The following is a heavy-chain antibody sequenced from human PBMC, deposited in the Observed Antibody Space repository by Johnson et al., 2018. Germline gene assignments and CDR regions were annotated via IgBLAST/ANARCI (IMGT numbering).Heavy chain of an antibody. CDR2: ISYDGSNK. V-gene: IGHV3-30*14. CDR1: GFTFSSYA. CDR3: ARERVERTLRGVLLSRNMDG. Sequence: QVQLVESGGGVVQPGRSLRLSCAASGFTFSSYAMHWVHQAPGKGLEWVAVISYDGSNKYYADSVKGRFTISRDNSKNTLYLQRNSLRSEDTAVYYCARERVERTLRGVLLSRNMDGWGKGTTVTVSS. D-gene: IGHD3-10*01. J-gene: IGHJ6*03.